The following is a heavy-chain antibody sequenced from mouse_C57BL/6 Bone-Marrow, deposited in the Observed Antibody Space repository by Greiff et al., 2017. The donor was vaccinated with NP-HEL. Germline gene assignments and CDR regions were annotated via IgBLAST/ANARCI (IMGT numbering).Heavy chain of an antibody. CDR2: INPNNGGT. J-gene: IGHJ2*01. D-gene: IGHD2-3*01. Sequence: VQLQQSGPELVKPGASVKISCKASGYTFTDYYMNWVKQSHGKSLEWIGDINPNNGGTSYNQKFKGKATLTVDKSSSTAYMELRSLTSEDSAVYYCASPYDYVDYWGQGTTLTVSS. V-gene: IGHV1-26*01. CDR3: ASPYDYVDY. CDR1: GYTFTDYY.